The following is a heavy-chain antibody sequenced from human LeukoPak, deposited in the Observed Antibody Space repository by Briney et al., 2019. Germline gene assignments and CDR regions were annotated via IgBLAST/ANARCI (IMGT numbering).Heavy chain of an antibody. CDR1: GFTFSDYS. Sequence: GGSLRLSCAASGFTFSDYSMNWVRQAPGKGLEWVSSISSSMTYIHYADSVKGRFTISRDNAKNSLFLQMNSLRAEDTAVYFCAGHSYDPLPFHYWGQGTLVTVSS. CDR3: AGHSYDPLPFHY. D-gene: IGHD5-18*01. J-gene: IGHJ4*02. V-gene: IGHV3-21*01. CDR2: ISSSMTYI.